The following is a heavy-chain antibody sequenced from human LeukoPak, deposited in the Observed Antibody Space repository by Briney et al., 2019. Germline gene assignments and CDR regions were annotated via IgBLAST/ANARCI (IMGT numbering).Heavy chain of an antibody. D-gene: IGHD6-6*01. J-gene: IGHJ4*02. V-gene: IGHV3-23*01. CDR3: ARDESIAARLFDY. Sequence: GGSLRLSCAASGFTLNSYAMSWVRQAPGKGLEWVSGISGSGESTDYADSVKGRFTISRDNSKNTLYLQMNGLRAEDTAVFYFARDESIAARLFDYWGQGTLVTVSS. CDR2: ISGSGEST. CDR1: GFTLNSYA.